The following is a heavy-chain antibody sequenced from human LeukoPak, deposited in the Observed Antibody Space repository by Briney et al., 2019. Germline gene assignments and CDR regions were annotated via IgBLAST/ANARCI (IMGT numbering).Heavy chain of an antibody. CDR2: IYPGDSDT. CDR3: ARCSPHDFWRGYGYYFDY. J-gene: IGHJ4*02. V-gene: IGHV5-51*01. D-gene: IGHD3-3*01. Sequence: GEALKISCKGSGYSFTSYWIGWVRQMPGKGVEGMGIIYPGDSDTRYSPSFQGQVTISADKSISTAYLQWSSLKASDTAMYYCARCSPHDFWRGYGYYFDYWGQGTLVTASS. CDR1: GYSFTSYW.